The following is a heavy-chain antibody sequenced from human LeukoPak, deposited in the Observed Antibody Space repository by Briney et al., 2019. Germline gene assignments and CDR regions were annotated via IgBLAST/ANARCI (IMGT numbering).Heavy chain of an antibody. CDR3: ARAGGSSDFDY. CDR2: IYYSGST. J-gene: IGHJ4*02. CDR1: GGSISSYY. D-gene: IGHD1-26*01. V-gene: IGHV4-59*01. Sequence: SETLSLTCTVSGGSISSYYWSWIRQPPGKGLEWIGYIYYSGSTNYNPSLKSRVTISVDTSKNQFSLKLSSVTAADTAVYYCARAGGSSDFDYWGQGTLVTVSS.